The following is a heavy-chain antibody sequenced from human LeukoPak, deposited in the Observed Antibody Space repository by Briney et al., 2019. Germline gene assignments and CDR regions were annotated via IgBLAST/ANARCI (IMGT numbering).Heavy chain of an antibody. D-gene: IGHD3-10*01. Sequence: SVKVSCKASGGTFSSYAISWVRQAPGQGLERMGRIIPILGIANYAQKFQGRVTITADKSTSTAYMELSSLRSEDTAVYYCARGLITMVRGVIYSGLDYWGQGTLVTVSS. J-gene: IGHJ4*02. V-gene: IGHV1-69*04. CDR2: IIPILGIA. CDR3: ARGLITMVRGVIYSGLDY. CDR1: GGTFSSYA.